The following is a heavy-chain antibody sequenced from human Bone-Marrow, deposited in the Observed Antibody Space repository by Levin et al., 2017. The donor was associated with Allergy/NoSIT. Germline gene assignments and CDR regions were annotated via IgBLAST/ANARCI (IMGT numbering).Heavy chain of an antibody. CDR1: GFTFSSYG. CDR2: ISYDGSNK. J-gene: IGHJ4*02. D-gene: IGHD1-7*01. Sequence: PGGSLRLSCAASGFTFSSYGMHWVRQAPGKGLEWVAVISYDGSNKYYADSVKGRFTISRDNSKNTLYLQMNSLRAEDTAVYYCAKDTRGNSDYWGQGTLVTVSS. CDR3: AKDTRGNSDY. V-gene: IGHV3-30*18.